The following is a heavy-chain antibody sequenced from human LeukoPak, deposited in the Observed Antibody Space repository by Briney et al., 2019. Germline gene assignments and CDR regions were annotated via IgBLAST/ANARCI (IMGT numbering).Heavy chain of an antibody. J-gene: IGHJ4*02. D-gene: IGHD6-13*01. V-gene: IGHV1-46*01. Sequence: ASVKVSCKASGYTFTSYYMHWVRQAPGQGLEWMGIINPSGGSTSYAQKFQGRVTMTRDTSTSTVYMELSSLRSEDTAVYYCSGGGSSWYFDYWGQETLVTVSS. CDR2: INPSGGST. CDR3: SGGGSSWYFDY. CDR1: GYTFTSYY.